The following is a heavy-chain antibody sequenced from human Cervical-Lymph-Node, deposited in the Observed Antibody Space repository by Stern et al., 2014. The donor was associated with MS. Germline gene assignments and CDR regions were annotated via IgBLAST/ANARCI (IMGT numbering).Heavy chain of an antibody. CDR3: AKDPRICDSGGYLDA. D-gene: IGHD3-22*01. V-gene: IGHV3-30*18. J-gene: IGHJ5*02. CDR1: GFTFSLYD. CDR2: ISYDGDNT. Sequence: QMQLVQSGGDVVQPGTSLRLSCTASGFTFSLYDMHWVRQAPGKGLEWVAVISYDGDNTFYTDSVKGRFTISRDNSTTTQYLPLNSLRPEDTAIDYCAKDPRICDSGGYLDAWGQGTLVTVSS.